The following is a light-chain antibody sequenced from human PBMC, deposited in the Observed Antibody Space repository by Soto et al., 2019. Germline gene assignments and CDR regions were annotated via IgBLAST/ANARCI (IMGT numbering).Light chain of an antibody. J-gene: IGLJ1*01. CDR1: SSDIGTYNY. CDR3: YSCSRSSGTRYV. V-gene: IGLV2-14*03. Sequence: QSALTQPAFVSGSHGQSITISCTGTSSDIGTYNYVSWYQQHPGQAPKLMIYDVSNRPSGVSDRFSGSKSGNTASLTISGLQAEDEADYYCYSCSRSSGTRYVFGTGTKLTVL. CDR2: DVS.